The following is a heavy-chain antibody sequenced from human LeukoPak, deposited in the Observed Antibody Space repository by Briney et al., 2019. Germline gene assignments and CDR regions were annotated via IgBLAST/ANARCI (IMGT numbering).Heavy chain of an antibody. Sequence: GGSLRLSCAASGFTFSSYAMSWVRQAPGKGLEWVSAISGSGGSTYYADSVKGRLTISRDNSKNTLYLQMNSLRAEDTAVYYCAKGELWFGESQDAFDIWGQGTMVTVSS. CDR3: AKGELWFGESQDAFDI. J-gene: IGHJ3*02. CDR1: GFTFSSYA. CDR2: ISGSGGST. V-gene: IGHV3-23*01. D-gene: IGHD3-10*01.